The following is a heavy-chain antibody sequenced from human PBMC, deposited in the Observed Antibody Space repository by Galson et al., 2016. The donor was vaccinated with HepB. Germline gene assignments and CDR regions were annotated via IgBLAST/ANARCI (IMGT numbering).Heavy chain of an antibody. CDR1: GGSISSYY. CDR2: IHKSGNS. D-gene: IGHD4-17*01. CDR3: ARDRYSVGDEHLLWYFDL. Sequence: SETLSLTCTVSGGSISSYYWSWIRQPAGKGLEWIGRIHKSGNSKYNPSLKSRVTMSLDTSKNQFSLSLSSLTAADTAVYFCARDRYSVGDEHLLWYFDLWGRGTLVTFSS. J-gene: IGHJ2*01. V-gene: IGHV4-4*07.